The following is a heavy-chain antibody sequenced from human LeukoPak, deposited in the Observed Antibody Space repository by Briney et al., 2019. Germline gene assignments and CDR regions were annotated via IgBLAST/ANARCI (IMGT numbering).Heavy chain of an antibody. Sequence: GGSLRLSCAASGFTFSSYAMGWVRQAPAKGLERVSSITASGGNTYYADSVKGRFTISRDNSKNTLYLQVNSLRAEDTAVYYCAKGNGYSYGRYYFDYWGQGTLVTVSS. V-gene: IGHV3-23*01. CDR1: GFTFSSYA. D-gene: IGHD5-18*01. CDR2: ITASGGNT. J-gene: IGHJ4*02. CDR3: AKGNGYSYGRYYFDY.